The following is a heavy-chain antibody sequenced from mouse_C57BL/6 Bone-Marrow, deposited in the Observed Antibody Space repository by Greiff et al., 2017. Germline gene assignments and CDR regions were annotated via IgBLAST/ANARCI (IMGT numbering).Heavy chain of an antibody. V-gene: IGHV7-1*01. J-gene: IGHJ2*01. CDR3: AGDYHYYCLDY. Sequence: EVQVVESGGGLVQSGRSLRLSCATSGFTFSDFYMEWVRQATGKGLEWIAASRNKANDYTTASSAPVKGRFIVSRDTSQSILYLQMHALTAEDTAIYSCAGDYHYYCLDYWGQGTTLTVSS. CDR2: SRNKANDYTT. D-gene: IGHD1-2*01. CDR1: GFTFSDFY.